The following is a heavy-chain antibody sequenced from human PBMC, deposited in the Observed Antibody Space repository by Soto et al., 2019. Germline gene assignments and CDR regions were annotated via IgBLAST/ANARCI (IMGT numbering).Heavy chain of an antibody. V-gene: IGHV4-31*03. CDR1: VGSISSGGYY. CDR2: IYYSGST. D-gene: IGHD1-26*01. Sequence: QVQLQEPGPGLVKPSQTLSLTCLVSVGSISSGGYYWSWIRKHPGRGLEWIGYIYYSGSTYYNPSLKSRVTISVDTSKNQFSLKLSSVTAADTAVYYCARDSSGSYPTFDYWGQGTLVTVSS. CDR3: ARDSSGSYPTFDY. J-gene: IGHJ4*02.